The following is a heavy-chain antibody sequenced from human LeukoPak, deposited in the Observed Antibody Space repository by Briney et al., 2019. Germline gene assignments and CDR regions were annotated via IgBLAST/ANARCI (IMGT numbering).Heavy chain of an antibody. D-gene: IGHD3-3*01. V-gene: IGHV4-34*01. CDR1: GGSFSGYY. CDR3: ASRPILRFLEWLLYP. CDR2: INHSGST. Sequence: ASETLSLTCAAYGGSFSGYYWSWIRQPPGKGLEWIGEINHSGSTNYNPSLKSRVTISVDSSKNQFSLKLNSVTAADTAVYYCASRPILRFLEWLLYPWGQGTLVTVSS. J-gene: IGHJ5*02.